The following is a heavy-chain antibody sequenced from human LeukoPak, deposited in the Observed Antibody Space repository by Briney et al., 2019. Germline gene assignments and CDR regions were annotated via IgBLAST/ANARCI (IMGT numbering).Heavy chain of an antibody. Sequence: GGSLRLSCAASGFTFDDYAMHWVRQAPGKGLEWVSGISWNSGSIGYADSVKGRFTISRDNAKNSLYLQMNGLRAEDTGVYYCVLNLAPVAAGGILDYWGQGTLVTVSS. CDR3: VLNLAPVAAGGILDY. D-gene: IGHD6-19*01. V-gene: IGHV3-9*01. CDR1: GFTFDDYA. CDR2: ISWNSGSI. J-gene: IGHJ4*02.